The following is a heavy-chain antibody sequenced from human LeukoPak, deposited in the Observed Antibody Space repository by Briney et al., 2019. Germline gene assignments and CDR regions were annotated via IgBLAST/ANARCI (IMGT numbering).Heavy chain of an antibody. Sequence: ASVKVCCKASGYTFTGYYMHWVRQAPGQGLEWMGWINPNSGGTNYAQKFQGRVTMTRDTSISTAYMELSRLRSDDTAVYYCARAVYYYYYYMDVWGKGTTVTVSS. CDR2: INPNSGGT. J-gene: IGHJ6*03. V-gene: IGHV1-2*02. CDR3: ARAVYYYYYYMDV. CDR1: GYTFTGYY.